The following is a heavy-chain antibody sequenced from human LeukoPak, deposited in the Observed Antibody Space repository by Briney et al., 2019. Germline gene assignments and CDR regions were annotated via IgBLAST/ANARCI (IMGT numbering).Heavy chain of an antibody. CDR2: IYYSGST. V-gene: IGHV4-59*01. CDR1: GGSISSYY. J-gene: IGHJ4*02. D-gene: IGHD6-19*01. Sequence: PSETLSLTCTVSGGSISSYYWSWIRQPPGRGLEWIGYIYYSGSTNYNPSLKSRVTISVDTSKNQFSLKLSSVTAADTAVYYCARASPIAVAGIWADWGLGTLVTVSS. CDR3: ARASPIAVAGIWAD.